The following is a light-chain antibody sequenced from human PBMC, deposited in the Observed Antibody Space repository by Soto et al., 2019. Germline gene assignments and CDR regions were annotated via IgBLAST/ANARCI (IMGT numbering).Light chain of an antibody. Sequence: QSALTQPPSASGSPGQSVTIPCTGTSSDVGAYDYVSWYQQHPGKAPKLLLYEVNKRPSGVPDRFSGSKSGNTASLTVSGLQAEDEAAYYCSSYAGTNNWGVFGTGTKVTVL. CDR1: SSDVGAYDY. V-gene: IGLV2-8*01. CDR2: EVN. J-gene: IGLJ1*01. CDR3: SSYAGTNNWGV.